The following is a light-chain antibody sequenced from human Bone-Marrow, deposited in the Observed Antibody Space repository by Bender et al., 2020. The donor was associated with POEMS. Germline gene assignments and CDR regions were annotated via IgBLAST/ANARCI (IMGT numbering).Light chain of an antibody. CDR3: QAWDISVDQVV. CDR1: NIGTKT. V-gene: IGLV3-21*02. CDR2: DDY. Sequence: SYVLTQPPSVSVAPGQTAKITCGGNNIGTKTVHWYQQRPGQAPVLVVYDDYDRPSGIPERFSGSNSGNTATLTVSRVETGDEAAYYCQAWDISVDQVVFGGGTKLTVL. J-gene: IGLJ3*02.